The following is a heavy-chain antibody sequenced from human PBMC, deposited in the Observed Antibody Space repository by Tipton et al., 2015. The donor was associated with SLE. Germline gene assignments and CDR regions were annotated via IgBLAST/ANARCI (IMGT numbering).Heavy chain of an antibody. CDR1: GGSISSYY. CDR3: ARDRSVVITAYWFDP. V-gene: IGHV4-4*07. Sequence: GLVKPSETLSLTCTVSGGSISSYYWSWIRQPAGKGLEWIGRIDPSGDTDYNPSLKSRVTMSIDMSRDQFSLNLYSVTAADTAVYYCARDRSVVITAYWFDPWGQGTPVTVSS. J-gene: IGHJ5*02. D-gene: IGHD2-21*01. CDR2: IDPSGDT.